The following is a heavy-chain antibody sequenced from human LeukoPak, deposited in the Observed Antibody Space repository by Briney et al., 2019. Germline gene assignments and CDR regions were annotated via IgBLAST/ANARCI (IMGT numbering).Heavy chain of an antibody. CDR3: VGCSVEN. D-gene: IGHD3-10*02. V-gene: IGHV3-7*01. Sequence: GGSLRLSCAASGFTFSTHWMTWVRQAPGKGLEWVANINRDGTDKFYVDSVKGRFSVSRDNARNSLYLQMHRLRAEDTAVYYCVGCSVENWGQGTLVTVSS. CDR1: GFTFSTHW. J-gene: IGHJ4*02. CDR2: INRDGTDK.